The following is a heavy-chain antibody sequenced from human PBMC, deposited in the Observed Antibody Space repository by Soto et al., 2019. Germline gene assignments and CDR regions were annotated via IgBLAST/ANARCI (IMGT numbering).Heavy chain of an antibody. D-gene: IGHD3-10*01. V-gene: IGHV3-23*01. CDR2: ISGSGGST. J-gene: IGHJ4*02. CDR1: GFTFSSYA. Sequence: GALRLSCAASGFTFSSYAMSWVRQAPGKGLEWVSAISGSGGSTYYADSVKGRFTISRDNSKNTLYLQMNSLRAEDTAVYYCAKVIDRVDYYGSGSYHNFDYWGQGTLVTVSS. CDR3: AKVIDRVDYYGSGSYHNFDY.